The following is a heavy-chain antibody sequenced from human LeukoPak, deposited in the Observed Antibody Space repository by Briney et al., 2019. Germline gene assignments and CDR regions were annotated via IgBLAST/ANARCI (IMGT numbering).Heavy chain of an antibody. J-gene: IGHJ4*02. Sequence: PGGSLRLSCAASGFTFSSSDMHWVRQAPGKGLEWVAFIRYDGSNKDYADSVKGRFTISRDNSRNTLYLQMNSLRPEDTAVYFCAKNFLRIAVAHAGNWGQGTLVTVSS. CDR2: IRYDGSNK. CDR3: AKNFLRIAVAHAGN. CDR1: GFTFSSSD. V-gene: IGHV3-30*02. D-gene: IGHD6-19*01.